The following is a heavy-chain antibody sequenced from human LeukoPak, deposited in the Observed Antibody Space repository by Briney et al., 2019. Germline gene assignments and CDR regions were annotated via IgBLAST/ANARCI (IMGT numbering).Heavy chain of an antibody. Sequence: GGSLRLSCAASGFTFSSYAMHWVRQAPGKGLEYVSAISSNGGSTYYANSVKGRFTISRDNAKNSLYLQMNSLRAEDTAVYYCAREYGDYYYMDVWGKGTTVTVSS. D-gene: IGHD4-17*01. V-gene: IGHV3-64*01. J-gene: IGHJ6*03. CDR1: GFTFSSYA. CDR2: ISSNGGST. CDR3: AREYGDYYYMDV.